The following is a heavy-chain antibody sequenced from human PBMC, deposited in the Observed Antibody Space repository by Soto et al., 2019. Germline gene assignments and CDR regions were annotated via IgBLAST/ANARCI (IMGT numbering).Heavy chain of an antibody. CDR3: AKTPISYCSSTSCYRYFDY. CDR2: INRDGSST. Sequence: GSLRLSCAASGFSFSSHWMHWIRQAPEKGLVWVSHINRDGSSTAYADSVKGRFTISRDNAKNTLYLQMDSLRADDTAVYYCAKTPISYCSSTSCYRYFDYWGRGTLVTVSS. CDR1: GFSFSSHW. V-gene: IGHV3-74*01. J-gene: IGHJ4*02. D-gene: IGHD2-2*01.